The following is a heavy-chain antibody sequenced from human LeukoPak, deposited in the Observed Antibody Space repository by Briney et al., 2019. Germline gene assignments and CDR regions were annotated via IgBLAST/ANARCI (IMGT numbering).Heavy chain of an antibody. CDR1: GGSLSRGSDY. CDR3: ARESGEMATIGFDY. V-gene: IGHV4-61*02. Sequence: SETLSLTCTVSGGSLSRGSDYWSWGSQPAGRGLGRLGLIYTSGSTNYNPSLKSRVTISVDTSKNQFSLKLSSVTAADTAVYCCARESGEMATIGFDYWGQGTLVTVSS. J-gene: IGHJ4*02. D-gene: IGHD5-24*01. CDR2: IYTSGST.